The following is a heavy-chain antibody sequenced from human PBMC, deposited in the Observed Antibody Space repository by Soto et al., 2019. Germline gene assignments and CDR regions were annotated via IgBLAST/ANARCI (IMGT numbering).Heavy chain of an antibody. CDR1: GYSFTTYW. CDR3: ARPASGTYYPHADDA. CDR2: IYPGDSDT. V-gene: IGHV5-51*01. D-gene: IGHD1-26*01. J-gene: IGHJ3*01. Sequence: PGESLKISCKGSGYSFTTYWIGWVRQMSGRGLEWVGIIYPGDSDTRYSPSFEGQVTISADKSISTAYLQWSSLKASDTAIYYCARPASGTYYPHADDACGQGTMVT.